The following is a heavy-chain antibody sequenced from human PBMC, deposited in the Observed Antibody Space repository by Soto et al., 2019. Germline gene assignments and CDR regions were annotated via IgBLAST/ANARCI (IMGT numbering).Heavy chain of an antibody. CDR2: ISGSGDNT. Sequence: PGGSLRLSCAASGFTLSNYVMSWVRQAPGKGLEWVSSISGSGDNTYYADSVKGRFTISRDNSKNTLYLQMNSLRTEDTAVYYCAREDFGVFSVAYFDYWGQGTLVTVSS. CDR3: AREDFGVFSVAYFDY. CDR1: GFTLSNYV. D-gene: IGHD3-3*01. V-gene: IGHV3-23*01. J-gene: IGHJ4*02.